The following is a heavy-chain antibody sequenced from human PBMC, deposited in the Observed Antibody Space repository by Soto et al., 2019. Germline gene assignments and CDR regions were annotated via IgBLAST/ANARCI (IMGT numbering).Heavy chain of an antibody. Sequence: EVQLLESGGGLEQPGGSLRLSCLASGFTFRNYAMSWVRQAPGKGLEWVSALSSSGDDAFYADSVKGRFTISRDNSRNMVTLQVNRLRDEATAVYYCATLEAESRADAYFDHWGQRTRVTVS. V-gene: IGHV3-23*01. D-gene: IGHD6-25*01. CDR3: ATLEAESRADAYFDH. CDR1: GFTFRNYA. J-gene: IGHJ4*02. CDR2: LSSSGDDA.